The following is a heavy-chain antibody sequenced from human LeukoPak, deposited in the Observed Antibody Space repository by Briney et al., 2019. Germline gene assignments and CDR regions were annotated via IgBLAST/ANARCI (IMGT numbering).Heavy chain of an antibody. CDR2: IYHSGST. V-gene: IGHV4-34*01. D-gene: IGHD6-19*01. CDR3: ARQISGWFMIDY. CDR1: GGSFSGYY. Sequence: SETLSLTCAVYGGSFSGYYWSWIRQPPGKGLEWIGEIYHSGSTNYNPSLKSRVTISVDTSKNQFSLKLSSVTAADTAVYYCARQISGWFMIDYWGQGTLVTVSS. J-gene: IGHJ4*02.